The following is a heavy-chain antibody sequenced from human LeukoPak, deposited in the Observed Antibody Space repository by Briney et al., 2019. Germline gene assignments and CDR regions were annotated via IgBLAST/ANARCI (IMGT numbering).Heavy chain of an antibody. CDR3: ARLVSSGWYADWFDP. Sequence: PSETLSLTCTVSGASISSYYWSWIRQPPGKGLEWIGDIYYSGSIKYNPSLKSRVTMSVDTSKNQFSLKLSSVTAADTAVYYCARLVSSGWYADWFDPWGQGTLVTVSS. J-gene: IGHJ5*02. D-gene: IGHD6-19*01. V-gene: IGHV4-59*01. CDR1: GASISSYY. CDR2: IYYSGSI.